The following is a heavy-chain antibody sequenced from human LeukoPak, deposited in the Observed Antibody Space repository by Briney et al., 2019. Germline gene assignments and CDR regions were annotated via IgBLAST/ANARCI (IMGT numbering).Heavy chain of an antibody. J-gene: IGHJ6*02. CDR2: ISSSSSFI. CDR1: GFTFRSYN. Sequence: GGSLRLSCAASGFTFRSYNMNWVRQAPGKGLEWVASISSSSSFIYYADSVKGRFTISRDNAKNSLYLQMKSLRAEDTAVYFCARKAAAGRLYYYGMDVWGQGTTVIVSS. CDR3: ARKAAAGRLYYYGMDV. V-gene: IGHV3-21*01. D-gene: IGHD6-13*01.